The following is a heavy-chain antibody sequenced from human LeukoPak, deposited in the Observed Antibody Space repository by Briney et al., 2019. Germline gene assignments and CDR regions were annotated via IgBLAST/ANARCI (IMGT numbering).Heavy chain of an antibody. Sequence: GGSLRLSCAASGFTFSTYTMNWVRQAPGKGLEWASSISGSSDYIFYADSVKGRFTISRDNAKNSLYLQMNSLRAEDTAVYYCAGVVRYDSSDPSLDYWGQGTLVTVSS. CDR1: GFTFSTYT. CDR3: AGVVRYDSSDPSLDY. J-gene: IGHJ4*02. V-gene: IGHV3-21*01. CDR2: ISGSSDYI. D-gene: IGHD3-22*01.